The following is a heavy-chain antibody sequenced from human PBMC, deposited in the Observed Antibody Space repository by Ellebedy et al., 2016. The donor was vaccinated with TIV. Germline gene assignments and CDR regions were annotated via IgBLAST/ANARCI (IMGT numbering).Heavy chain of an antibody. J-gene: IGHJ3*02. CDR2: TSDDETSK. CDR1: GFTFSSYT. CDR3: AREASYSNAFDI. V-gene: IGHV3-30-3*01. D-gene: IGHD6-13*01. Sequence: GGSLRLSCAASGFTFSSYTMHWVRQAPGKGLEWVAVTSDDETSKHYADSVKGRFTISRDNSRRTLYLQMNSLNPEDTAMYYCAREASYSNAFDIWGQGTMVTVSS.